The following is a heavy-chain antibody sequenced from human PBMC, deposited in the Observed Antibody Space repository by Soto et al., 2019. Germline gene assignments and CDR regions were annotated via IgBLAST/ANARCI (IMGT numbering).Heavy chain of an antibody. D-gene: IGHD6-19*01. CDR1: GGSISSYY. CDR3: ARQEQSTFEY. CDR2: IYYSGST. V-gene: IGHV4-59*08. J-gene: IGHJ4*02. Sequence: SETLSLTCTVSGGSISSYYWSWIRQPPGKGLEWIGYIYYSGSTNYNPSLKSRVTISVDTSKNQFSLKLSSVTAADTAVYYCARQEQSTFEYWGQGTLVTVSS.